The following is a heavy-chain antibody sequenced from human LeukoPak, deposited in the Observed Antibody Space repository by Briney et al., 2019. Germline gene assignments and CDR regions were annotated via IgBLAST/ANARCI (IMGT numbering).Heavy chain of an antibody. V-gene: IGHV3-21*01. CDR2: ISSSSSYI. CDR3: ASTLQYYWFDP. J-gene: IGHJ5*02. D-gene: IGHD4-11*01. CDR1: GFSFSSYA. Sequence: GGSLRLSCVSSGFSFSSYAMHWVRQAPGKGLEWVSSISSSSSYIYYADSVKGRFTISRDNAKNSLYLQMNSLRAEDTAVYYCASTLQYYWFDPWGQGTLVTVSS.